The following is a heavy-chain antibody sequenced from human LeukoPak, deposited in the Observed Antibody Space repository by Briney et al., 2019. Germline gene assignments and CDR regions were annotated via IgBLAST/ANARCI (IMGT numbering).Heavy chain of an antibody. D-gene: IGHD3-22*01. CDR2: IYHTGST. J-gene: IGHJ4*02. Sequence: SETLSLTCTVSGDSISSGNYWGWIRQPPGKGLEWIGSIYHTGSTYYNLSLKSRVTISVDTSKNQFSLKLSSVTAADTAVYYCAREKEVLAYYDSSGYFFDYWGQGTLVTVSS. V-gene: IGHV4-38-2*02. CDR1: GDSISSGNY. CDR3: AREKEVLAYYDSSGYFFDY.